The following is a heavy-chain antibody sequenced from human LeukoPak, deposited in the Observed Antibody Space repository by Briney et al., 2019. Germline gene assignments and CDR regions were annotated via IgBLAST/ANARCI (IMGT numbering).Heavy chain of an antibody. J-gene: IGHJ3*02. CDR1: GFTFSIYG. V-gene: IGHV3-74*01. CDR2: INSDGSDI. Sequence: GGSLRLSCAASGFTFSIYGMGWVRQAPGKGLVWVSRINSDGSDISYADSVKGRFTISRDNAKNTLYLQMNSLRAEDTAVYHCARVDYGDYVAAVDIWGRGTMVTVFS. D-gene: IGHD4-17*01. CDR3: ARVDYGDYVAAVDI.